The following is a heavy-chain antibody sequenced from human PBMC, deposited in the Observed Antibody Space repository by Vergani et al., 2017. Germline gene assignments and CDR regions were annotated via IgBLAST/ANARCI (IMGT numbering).Heavy chain of an antibody. CDR2: INHNSGGR. CDR1: GYTFTGYY. J-gene: IGHJ3*02. CDR3: AKEKTDYEFWSGYSI. Sequence: QVQLVQSGAEVKKPGASVKVSCKASGYTFTGYYMHWVRQAPGQGLEWMGWINHNSGGRHYAQKFQGRVTMTRDTSISTAYMELSRLRSDDTAVYYCAKEKTDYEFWSGYSIWGQGTMVTVSS. D-gene: IGHD3-3*01. V-gene: IGHV1-2*02.